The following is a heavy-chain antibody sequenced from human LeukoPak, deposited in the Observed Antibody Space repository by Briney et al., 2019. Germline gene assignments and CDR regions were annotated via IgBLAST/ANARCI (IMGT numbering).Heavy chain of an antibody. D-gene: IGHD2-2*01. CDR1: GGTFSSYT. CDR3: ARDSVLVPAATVDY. CDR2: IIPILGIA. J-gene: IGHJ4*02. V-gene: IGHV1-69*04. Sequence: GSSVKVSCKASGGTFSSYTISWLRQAPGQGLEWMGRIIPILGIANYAQKFQGRVTITADKSTSTAYMELSSLRSEDTAVYYCARDSVLVPAATVDYWGQGTLVTVSS.